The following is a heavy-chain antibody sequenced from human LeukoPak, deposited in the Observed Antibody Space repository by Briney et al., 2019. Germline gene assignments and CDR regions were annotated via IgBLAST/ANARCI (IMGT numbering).Heavy chain of an antibody. CDR1: GGSFSGYY. D-gene: IGHD3-22*01. CDR3: ASRGASPMIVGNWFDP. V-gene: IGHV4-34*01. CDR2: INHSGST. J-gene: IGHJ5*02. Sequence: SETLSLTCAVYGGSFSGYYWSWIRQPPGKGLEWIGEINHSGSTYYNPSLKSRVTISVDRSKNQFSLKLSSVTAADTAVYYCASRGASPMIVGNWFDPWGQGTLVTVSS.